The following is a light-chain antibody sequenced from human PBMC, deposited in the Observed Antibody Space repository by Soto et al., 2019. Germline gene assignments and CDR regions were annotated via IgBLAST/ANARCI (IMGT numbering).Light chain of an antibody. J-gene: IGKJ3*01. CDR1: QGISNH. Sequence: DIQMTQSPSSLSASVGDRVTITCRASQGISNHLAWYQQKPGKVPKVLIYAASTLQPGVPSRFSGSGSGTEFPLTISSLQPEDVATYYCQKCNSAPFTFGPGNKVDIK. CDR2: AAS. V-gene: IGKV1-27*01. CDR3: QKCNSAPFT.